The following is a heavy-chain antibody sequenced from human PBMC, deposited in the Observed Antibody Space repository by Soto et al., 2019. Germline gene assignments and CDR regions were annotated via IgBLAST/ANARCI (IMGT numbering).Heavy chain of an antibody. J-gene: IGHJ3*02. CDR1: GDSVFSNSVA. V-gene: IGHV6-1*01. D-gene: IGHD6-19*01. CDR3: ARGHITVASTLSAIDI. CDR2: TYYRSKWYT. Sequence: PSQTLSLTCAISGDSVFSNSVACNWIRQSPSRGLEWLGRTYYRSKWYTDYAVSVKGRISINPDTSQNQFSLQLNSVTPEDTAVYYCARGHITVASTLSAIDIRGQGTMVTVSS.